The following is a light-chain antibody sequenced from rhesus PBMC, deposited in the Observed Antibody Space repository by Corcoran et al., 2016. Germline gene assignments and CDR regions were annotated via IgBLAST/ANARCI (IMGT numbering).Light chain of an antibody. Sequence: DIQMTQSPSSLSASVGDRVTITCQASQSLSNYLNWYQQKPGKIPKLLIYRASSVQSGIPSRFSGNGPGTDFTLTISSLQPEDFATYYCQQGYSYPWTFGQGTKVEIK. CDR3: QQGYSYPWT. V-gene: IGKV1S9*01. CDR2: RAS. J-gene: IGKJ1*01. CDR1: QSLSNY.